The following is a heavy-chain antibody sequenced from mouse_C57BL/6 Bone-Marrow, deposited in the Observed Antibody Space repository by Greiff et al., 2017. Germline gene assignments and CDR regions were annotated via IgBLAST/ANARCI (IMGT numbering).Heavy chain of an antibody. Sequence: VKLMESGPELVKPGASVKISCKASGYAFSSSWMNWVKQRPGKGLEWIGRIYPGDGDTNYNGKFKGKATLTADKSSSTAYMQLSSLTSEDSAVYFCAREADYGNYYFDYWGQGTTLTVSS. J-gene: IGHJ2*01. CDR2: IYPGDGDT. CDR1: GYAFSSSW. D-gene: IGHD2-1*01. CDR3: AREADYGNYYFDY. V-gene: IGHV1-82*01.